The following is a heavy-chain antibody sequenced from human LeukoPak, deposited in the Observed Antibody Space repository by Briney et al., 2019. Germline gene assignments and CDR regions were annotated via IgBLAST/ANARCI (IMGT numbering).Heavy chain of an antibody. V-gene: IGHV1-2*06. CDR3: ARGTPSGYLCVY. Sequence: ASVKVSCKASGYTFTGYYMHWVRQAPGQGLEWMGRINPNSGGTNYAQKFQGRVTMTRGTSISTAYMELSRLRSDDTAVYYCARGTPSGYLCVYWGQGTLVTVSS. CDR2: INPNSGGT. D-gene: IGHD6-25*01. CDR1: GYTFTGYY. J-gene: IGHJ4*02.